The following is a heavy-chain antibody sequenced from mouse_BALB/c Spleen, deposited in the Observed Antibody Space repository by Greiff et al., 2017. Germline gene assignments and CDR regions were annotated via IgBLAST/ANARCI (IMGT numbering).Heavy chain of an antibody. D-gene: IGHD1-1*01. CDR2: ISSGGST. CDR1: GFTFSSYA. CDR3: ARGITTVGELRVD. V-gene: IGHV5-6-5*01. Sequence: EVQRVESGGGLVQPGGSLKLSCAASGFTFSSYAMSWVRQTPEKRLEWVASISSGGSTFYPDSVKGRFTISRDNARNILYLQMSSLRSEDAAMYYCARGITTVGELRVDWGQGTTLTVSS. J-gene: IGHJ2*01.